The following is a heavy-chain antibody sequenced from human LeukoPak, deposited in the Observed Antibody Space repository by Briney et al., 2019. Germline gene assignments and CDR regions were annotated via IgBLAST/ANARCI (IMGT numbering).Heavy chain of an antibody. J-gene: IGHJ2*01. CDR1: GYTFTSYD. Sequence: ASVKVSCKASGYTFTSYDINWVRQAPGQRLKWMGWIYTYNGNTNYAQRLQDRVTMTTDTSTSTAYMELRSLRSDDTAVYYCARSRYGGPLGYFDLWGRGTLVTVSS. D-gene: IGHD4-23*01. V-gene: IGHV1-18*01. CDR2: IYTYNGNT. CDR3: ARSRYGGPLGYFDL.